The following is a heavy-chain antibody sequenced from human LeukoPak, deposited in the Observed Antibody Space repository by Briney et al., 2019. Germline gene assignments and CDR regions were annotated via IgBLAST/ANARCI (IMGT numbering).Heavy chain of an antibody. CDR1: GGSFSGYY. D-gene: IGHD4-11*01. CDR3: ARGMTTHNGFDP. Sequence: PSETLSLTCAVYGGSFSGYYWSWIRQPPGKGLEWIGEINHSGSTNYNPSLKSRVTISVDTSKNQFSLKLSSVTAADTAVYYCARGMTTHNGFDPWGQGTLVTVSS. J-gene: IGHJ5*02. CDR2: INHSGST. V-gene: IGHV4-34*01.